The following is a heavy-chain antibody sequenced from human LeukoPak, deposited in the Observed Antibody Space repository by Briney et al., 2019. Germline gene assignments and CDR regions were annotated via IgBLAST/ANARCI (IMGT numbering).Heavy chain of an antibody. CDR3: AKDPDHLGY. CDR1: GFSFSGYG. Sequence: PGGSLRLSCAASGFSFSGYGMHWVRQAPGKGLEWVAFIRYDGSTKNYADSVKGRFTISRDNSKNILYLQMSSLRAEGTALYYCAKDPDHLGYWGQGTLVTVSS. CDR2: IRYDGSTK. D-gene: IGHD1-14*01. J-gene: IGHJ4*02. V-gene: IGHV3-30*02.